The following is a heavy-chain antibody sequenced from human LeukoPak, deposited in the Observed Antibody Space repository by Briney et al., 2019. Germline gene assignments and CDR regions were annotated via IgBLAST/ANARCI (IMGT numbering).Heavy chain of an antibody. Sequence: QPGGSLRLSCAASGFTFSSYWMSLVRQAPGKGLEWVANIKQDGSEKYYVDSVKGRFTISRDNAKNSLCLQMNGLRAEDTAVYYCARDHIVGATNFDYWGQGTLVTVSS. J-gene: IGHJ4*02. CDR3: ARDHIVGATNFDY. D-gene: IGHD1-26*01. V-gene: IGHV3-7*04. CDR1: GFTFSSYW. CDR2: IKQDGSEK.